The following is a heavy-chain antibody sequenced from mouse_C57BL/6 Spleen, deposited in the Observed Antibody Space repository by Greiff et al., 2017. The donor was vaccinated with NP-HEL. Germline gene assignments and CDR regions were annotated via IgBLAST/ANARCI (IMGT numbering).Heavy chain of an antibody. D-gene: IGHD2-3*01. CDR2: IYPGDGDT. CDR1: GYAFSSYW. CDR3: ARGGLLTYYYAMDY. Sequence: VQLVESGAELVKPGASVKISCKASGYAFSSYWMNWVKQRPGKGLEWIGQIYPGDGDTNYNGKFKGKATLTADKSSSTAYMQLSSLTSEDSAVYFCARGGLLTYYYAMDYWGQGTSVTVSS. J-gene: IGHJ4*01. V-gene: IGHV1-80*01.